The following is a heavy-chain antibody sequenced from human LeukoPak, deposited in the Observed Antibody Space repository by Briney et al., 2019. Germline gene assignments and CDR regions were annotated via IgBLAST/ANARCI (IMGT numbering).Heavy chain of an antibody. V-gene: IGHV4-34*01. CDR3: TRRGKQLYPNWFDP. J-gene: IGHJ5*02. D-gene: IGHD2-2*01. Sequence: PSETLSLTCAVYGGSFSGYYWSWIRQPPGRGLEWIGEINHTGSTSYNPSLKSRVTLSVDTSKNQFSLRLTSVTDADTAIYWCTRRGKQLYPNWFDPWGQGTLVTVSS. CDR1: GGSFSGYY. CDR2: INHTGST.